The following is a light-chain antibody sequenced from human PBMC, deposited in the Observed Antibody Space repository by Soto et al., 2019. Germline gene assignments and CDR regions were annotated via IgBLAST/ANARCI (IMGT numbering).Light chain of an antibody. Sequence: EIVLTQSPGTLSLSPGERATLSCRASQSVSSSYLAWYQQKPGQAPRLLIYGASSRATGIPDRFSGSGSGTDFTLTISRLEPEDFAVYYCQQYGSSLWTFVQGTKVDIK. J-gene: IGKJ1*01. V-gene: IGKV3-20*01. CDR1: QSVSSSY. CDR2: GAS. CDR3: QQYGSSLWT.